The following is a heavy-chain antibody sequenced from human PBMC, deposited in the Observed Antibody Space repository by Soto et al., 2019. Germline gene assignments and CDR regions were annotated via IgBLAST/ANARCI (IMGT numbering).Heavy chain of an antibody. Sequence: EVQLVEPGGGLVQPGGSLRLSCAASEFTFSSYTMNWVRQAPGKGLEWVSYISSSSSTVYYADSVKGRFTISRDSAKNSLYLQMNSLRDEDTAVYYCARGDYGMDVWGQGTTVTVSS. V-gene: IGHV3-48*02. CDR3: ARGDYGMDV. CDR1: EFTFSSYT. CDR2: ISSSSSTV. J-gene: IGHJ6*02.